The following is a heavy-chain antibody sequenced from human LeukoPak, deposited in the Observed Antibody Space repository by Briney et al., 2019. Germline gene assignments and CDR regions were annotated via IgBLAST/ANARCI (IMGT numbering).Heavy chain of an antibody. Sequence: GASVKVSCKASGYTFTSYGISWVRQAPGQGLEWMGWISAYNGNTNYAQKLQGRVTMTTDTSTSTAYMELRSLRSDDTAVYYCARDGYCSSTSCNGWFDPWGQGTLVTVSS. D-gene: IGHD2-2*03. CDR2: ISAYNGNT. CDR1: GYTFTSYG. V-gene: IGHV1-18*01. CDR3: ARDGYCSSTSCNGWFDP. J-gene: IGHJ5*02.